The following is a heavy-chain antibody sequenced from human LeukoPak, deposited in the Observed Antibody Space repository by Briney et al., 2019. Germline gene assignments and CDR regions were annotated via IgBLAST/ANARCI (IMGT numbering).Heavy chain of an antibody. CDR1: GYTFTSYG. V-gene: IGHV1-18*01. J-gene: IGHJ4*02. D-gene: IGHD3-3*01. Sequence: ASVTVSCKASGYTFTSYGISWVRQAPGQGLEWMGWISAYNGNTNYAQKLQGRVTMTTDTSTSTAYMELRSLRSDDTAVYYCAREGDDFWSDYHFDYWGQRTLVTVSS. CDR2: ISAYNGNT. CDR3: AREGDDFWSDYHFDY.